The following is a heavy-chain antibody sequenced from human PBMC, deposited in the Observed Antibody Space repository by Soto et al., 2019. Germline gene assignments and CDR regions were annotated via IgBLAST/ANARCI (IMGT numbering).Heavy chain of an antibody. D-gene: IGHD3-16*01. Sequence: LRLSCAASGFTFSSYSMNWVRQAPGKGLEWVSSISSSSSYIYYADSVKGRFTISRDNAKNSLYLQMNSLRAEDTAVYYCARVWGDQYYFDYWGQGTLVTVSS. CDR2: ISSSSSYI. V-gene: IGHV3-21*01. CDR1: GFTFSSYS. CDR3: ARVWGDQYYFDY. J-gene: IGHJ4*02.